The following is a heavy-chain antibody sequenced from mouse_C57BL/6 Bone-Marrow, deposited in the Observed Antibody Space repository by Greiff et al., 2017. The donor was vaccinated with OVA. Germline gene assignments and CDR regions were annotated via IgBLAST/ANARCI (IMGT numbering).Heavy chain of an antibody. CDR2: ISSGSSTI. CDR1: GFTFSDYG. D-gene: IGHD1-1*01. J-gene: IGHJ1*03. Sequence: SGGGLVKPGGSLKLSCAASGFTFSDYGMHWVRQAPEKGLEWVAYISSGSSTIYYADTVKGRFTISRDNAKNTLFLQMTSLRSEDTAMYYCALGSYYGSSYWYFDVWGTGTTVTVSS. CDR3: ALGSYYGSSYWYFDV. V-gene: IGHV5-17*01.